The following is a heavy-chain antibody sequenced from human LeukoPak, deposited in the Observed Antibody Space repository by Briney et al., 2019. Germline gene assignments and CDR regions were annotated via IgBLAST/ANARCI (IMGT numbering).Heavy chain of an antibody. V-gene: IGHV1-2*02. CDR3: ARVRLDAFDI. J-gene: IGHJ3*02. Sequence: ASVKVSCKASGGTFSSYAISWVRQAPGQGLEWMGWINPNSGGTNYAQKFQGRVTMTRDTSISTAYMELSRLRSDDTAVYYCARVRLDAFDIWGQGTMVTVSS. CDR1: GGTFSSYA. CDR2: INPNSGGT.